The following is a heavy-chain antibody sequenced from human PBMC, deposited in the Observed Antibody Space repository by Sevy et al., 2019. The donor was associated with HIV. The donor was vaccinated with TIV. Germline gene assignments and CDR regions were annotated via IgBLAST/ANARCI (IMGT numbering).Heavy chain of an antibody. J-gene: IGHJ6*02. D-gene: IGHD3-10*01. CDR3: AKVRDGYGSGSPGADV. CDR2: ISYDGSNK. V-gene: IGHV3-30*18. CDR1: GFTFSSYG. Sequence: GGSLRLSCAASGFTFSSYGMHWVRQAPGKGLEWVAVISYDGSNKYYADSVKGRFTISKDNSKNTLYLQMNSLRAEDTAVYYCAKVRDGYGSGSPGADVWGQGTTVTVSS.